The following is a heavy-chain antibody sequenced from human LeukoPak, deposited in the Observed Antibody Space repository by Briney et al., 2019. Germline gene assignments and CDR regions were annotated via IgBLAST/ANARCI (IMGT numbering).Heavy chain of an antibody. Sequence: SETLSLTCTVSGGSISSYYWSWIRQPPGKGLEWIGYIYYSGSTNYNPSLKSRVTISVDKSKNQFSLKLSSVTAADTAVYYCARVVSSSAYFQHWGQGTLVTVSS. CDR2: IYYSGST. D-gene: IGHD6-13*01. CDR3: ARVVSSSAYFQH. J-gene: IGHJ1*01. V-gene: IGHV4-59*12. CDR1: GGSISSYY.